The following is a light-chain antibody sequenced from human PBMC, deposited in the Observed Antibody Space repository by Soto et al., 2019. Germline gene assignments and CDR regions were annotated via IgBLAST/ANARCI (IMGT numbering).Light chain of an antibody. J-gene: IGKJ4*01. CDR1: HDVSRN. V-gene: IGKV1-33*01. CDR3: QQYNSMLS. Sequence: DIQMTQSPSSLSAFEGDRVTITCQSSHDVSRNLNWFQQKPGEAPQLLIYDASNLERGVPSRFSGSGSGTDFTLTISSLQPEDVATYYCQQYNSMLSFGGGTEVEIK. CDR2: DAS.